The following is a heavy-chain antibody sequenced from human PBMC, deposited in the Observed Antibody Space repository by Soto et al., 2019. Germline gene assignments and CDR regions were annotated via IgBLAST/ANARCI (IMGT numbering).Heavy chain of an antibody. V-gene: IGHV4-39*01. Sequence: TETLSLTCTVSVGSISSSSYYWGWIRQPPGKGLEWIGSIYYSGSTYYNPSLKSRVTISVDTSKNQFSLKLSSVTAADTAVYYCARGVKYYYGSGSYSVGYYGMDVWGQGTTVTVSS. CDR3: ARGVKYYYGSGSYSVGYYGMDV. D-gene: IGHD3-10*01. CDR2: IYYSGST. J-gene: IGHJ6*02. CDR1: VGSISSSSYY.